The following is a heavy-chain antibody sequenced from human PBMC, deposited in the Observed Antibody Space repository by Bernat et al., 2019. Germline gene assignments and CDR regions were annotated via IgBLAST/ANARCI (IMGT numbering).Heavy chain of an antibody. V-gene: IGHV3-9*01. J-gene: IGHJ4*02. CDR3: AKDYSSSSFDAQFDY. Sequence: EVQLVESGGGLVQPGGSRRLSCPASGFTLDDYAMHWFRQAPGRGWEWVSGISWNSGSIGYADSVKGRFTISRDNAKNSLYLQMNSLRAEDTALYYCAKDYSSSSFDAQFDYWGQGTLVTVSS. D-gene: IGHD6-6*01. CDR1: GFTLDDYA. CDR2: ISWNSGSI.